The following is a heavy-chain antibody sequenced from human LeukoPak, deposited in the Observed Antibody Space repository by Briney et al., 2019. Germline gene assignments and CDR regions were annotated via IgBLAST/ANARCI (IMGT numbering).Heavy chain of an antibody. CDR3: ARGNNWNYHLDY. D-gene: IGHD1-7*01. Sequence: PGGSLRLSCAASGFTFDDYAMHWVRQAPGKGLEWVLLIYTAGSTHYADSVKGRFTISRDSSKNTLYLQMNRLRVEDTAVYYCARGNNWNYHLDYWGQGTLVTVSS. J-gene: IGHJ4*02. CDR1: GFTFDDYA. V-gene: IGHV3-66*01. CDR2: IYTAGST.